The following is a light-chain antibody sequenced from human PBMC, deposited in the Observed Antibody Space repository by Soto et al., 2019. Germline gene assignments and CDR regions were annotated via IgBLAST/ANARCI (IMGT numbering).Light chain of an antibody. CDR3: QQLNSYLSLT. CDR2: AAS. V-gene: IGKV1-9*01. J-gene: IGKJ4*01. CDR1: QVISSY. Sequence: DIQLTQSPSFLSASVGDRVTITCRASQVISSYLAWYQQKPGKAPKLLIYAASTLQSGVPSRFSGSGSGTEFTLTISSLQPEDFATYYCQQLNSYLSLTFGGGTKVDI.